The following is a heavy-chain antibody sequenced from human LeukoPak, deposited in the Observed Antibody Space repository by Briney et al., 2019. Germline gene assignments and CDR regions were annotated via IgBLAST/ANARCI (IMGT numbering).Heavy chain of an antibody. V-gene: IGHV4-38-2*02. CDR2: MFHSGST. J-gene: IGHJ5*02. D-gene: IGHD3-22*01. Sequence: SETLSLTCTVSGYSISRGYFWGWIRQSPGKGLEWIASMFHSGSTYYNPSLKSRVTMSVDTSKNQFSLRLSSVTAADTAVYYCARVARARPYYDSSGYWRYWFDPWGQGTLVTVSS. CDR3: ARVARARPYYDSSGYWRYWFDP. CDR1: GYSISRGYF.